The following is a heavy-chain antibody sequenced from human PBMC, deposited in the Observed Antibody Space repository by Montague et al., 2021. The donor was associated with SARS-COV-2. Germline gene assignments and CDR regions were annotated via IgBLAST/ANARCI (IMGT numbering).Heavy chain of an antibody. D-gene: IGHD3-16*01. V-gene: IGHV4-59*01. J-gene: IGHJ5*02. CDR3: ARDREHTYGRFFHP. Sequence: NYNPSLKSRVTISVDKSNNQFSLKLSSVTAADTDVYYFARDREHTYGRFFHPWSQGSLVTVS.